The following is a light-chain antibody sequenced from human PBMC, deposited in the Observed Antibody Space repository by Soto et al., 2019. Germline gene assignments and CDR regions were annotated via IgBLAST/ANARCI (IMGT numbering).Light chain of an antibody. CDR1: KGISNY. J-gene: IGKJ1*01. CDR3: QKYNSAPWT. Sequence: DIQMTQSPSSLSASVGDRVTITCRASKGISNYVAWYQQKPGKVPNVLIYAASTLHSGVPSRFSGSGSGTDFTLTISSLQPEDVATYYCQKYNSAPWTFGQGTKVEIK. CDR2: AAS. V-gene: IGKV1-27*01.